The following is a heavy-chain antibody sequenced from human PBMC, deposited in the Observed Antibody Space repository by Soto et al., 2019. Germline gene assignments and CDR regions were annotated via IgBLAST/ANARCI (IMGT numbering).Heavy chain of an antibody. CDR3: ARESPRKDSSSWLD. CDR2: ISSSSSYI. Sequence: EVQLVESGGGLVQPGGSLRLSCAASGFTFSSYSMNWVRQAPGKGLEWVSSISSSSSYIYYADSVKGRFTISRDNAKNSLYLQMNSLRAEDTAVYYCARESPRKDSSSWLDWGQGTLVTVSS. CDR1: GFTFSSYS. J-gene: IGHJ4*02. V-gene: IGHV3-21*01. D-gene: IGHD6-13*01.